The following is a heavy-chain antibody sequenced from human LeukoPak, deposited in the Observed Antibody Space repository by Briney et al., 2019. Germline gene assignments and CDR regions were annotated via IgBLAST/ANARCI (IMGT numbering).Heavy chain of an antibody. Sequence: SVKVSCKASGGTFSSYAISWVRQAPGQGLEWMGGIIPIFGTANYAQKFQGRVTITADESTSTAYMELSSLRSEDTAVYYCARVSSSWYTGIDYWGQGTLVTVSS. V-gene: IGHV1-69*13. J-gene: IGHJ4*02. CDR1: GGTFSSYA. D-gene: IGHD6-13*01. CDR3: ARVSSSWYTGIDY. CDR2: IIPIFGTA.